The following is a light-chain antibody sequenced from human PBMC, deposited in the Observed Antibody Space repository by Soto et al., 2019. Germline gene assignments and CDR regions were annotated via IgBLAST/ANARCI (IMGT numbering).Light chain of an antibody. J-gene: IGLJ1*01. CDR3: PGWASPAEFFV. CDR1: KLGSKI. CDR2: DAT. V-gene: IGLV3-21*02. Sequence: SYDLTQPPSVSVAPGQTARITCGGDKLGSKIVHWYKQRPGQAPVAVVFDATDRPSGIPDRFSASRSGDTATLTISRVDAGDEADYFCPGWASPAEFFVFGSWTTVTVL.